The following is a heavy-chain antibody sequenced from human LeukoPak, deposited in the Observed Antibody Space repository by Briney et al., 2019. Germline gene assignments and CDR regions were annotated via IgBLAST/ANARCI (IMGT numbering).Heavy chain of an antibody. CDR3: ARKAGRGQFDY. J-gene: IGHJ4*02. D-gene: IGHD3-10*01. CDR1: GGSISSHY. Sequence: SETLSLTCTVSGGSISSHYWSWIRQPPGKGLEWIGYVSDSGSTNYNPSLKSRVTVSVDTSKDQFSLMLSSLTAADTAVYYCARKAGRGQFDYWGQGTLVTVSS. CDR2: VSDSGST. V-gene: IGHV4-59*08.